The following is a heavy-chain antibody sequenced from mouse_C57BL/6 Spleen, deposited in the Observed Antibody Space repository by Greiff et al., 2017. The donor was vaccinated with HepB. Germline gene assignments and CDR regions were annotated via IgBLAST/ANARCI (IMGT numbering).Heavy chain of an antibody. V-gene: IGHV1-47*01. CDR1: GYTFTTYP. J-gene: IGHJ4*01. Sequence: VQLQQSGAELVKPGASVKMSCKASGYTFTTYPIEWMKQNHGKSLEWIGNFHPYNDDTKYNEKFKGKATLTVEKSSSTVYLELSRLTSEDSAVYDCARGDYDYDGYAMDYWGQGTSVTVSS. CDR2: FHPYNDDT. CDR3: ARGDYDYDGYAMDY. D-gene: IGHD2-4*01.